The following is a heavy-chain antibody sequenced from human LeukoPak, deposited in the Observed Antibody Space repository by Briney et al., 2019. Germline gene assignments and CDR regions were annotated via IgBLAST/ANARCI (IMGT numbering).Heavy chain of an antibody. D-gene: IGHD5-18*01. Sequence: GGSLRLSCAASGFTFSGYGMHWVRQAPDKGLEWVAVIWYDGNSKYYADSVKGRFTISRDNSKNTLYLQMNSLRAEDTAVYYCAKDWGYTTMVSYYFDYWGQGALVTVSS. V-gene: IGHV3-33*06. CDR3: AKDWGYTTMVSYYFDY. CDR1: GFTFSGYG. CDR2: IWYDGNSK. J-gene: IGHJ4*02.